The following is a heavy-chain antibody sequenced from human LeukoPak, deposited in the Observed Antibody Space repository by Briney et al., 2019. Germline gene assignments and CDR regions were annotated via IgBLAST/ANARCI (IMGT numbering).Heavy chain of an antibody. Sequence: GASAKVSCKASGYTFTTYYLHWVRQAPGQGLEWRAIINPSDGSTSNAQKFQGRVTVTMGTSTSTVNMELSSLRSEDTAVYYCVIAAFDYWGQGTLVTVSS. J-gene: IGHJ4*02. V-gene: IGHV1-46*01. CDR1: GYTFTTYY. CDR2: INPSDGST. D-gene: IGHD2-21*01. CDR3: VIAAFDY.